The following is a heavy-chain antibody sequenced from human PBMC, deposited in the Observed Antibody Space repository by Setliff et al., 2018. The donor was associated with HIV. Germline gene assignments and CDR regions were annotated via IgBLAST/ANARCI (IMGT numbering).Heavy chain of an antibody. CDR1: GFTFNTYA. CDR3: AKGTYSYDSSGPDY. D-gene: IGHD3-22*01. Sequence: PGGSLRLSCAASGFTFNTYAVTWVRQAPGKGLEWVSVISADGLTTFYADSVKGRFTISRDNSKDTLYLQMNSLRAEDTALYYCAKGTYSYDSSGPDYWGQGTLVTVS. J-gene: IGHJ4*02. CDR2: ISADGLTT. V-gene: IGHV3-23*01.